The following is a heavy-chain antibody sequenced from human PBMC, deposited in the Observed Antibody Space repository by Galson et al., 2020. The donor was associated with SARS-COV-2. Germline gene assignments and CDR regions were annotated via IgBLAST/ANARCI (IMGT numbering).Heavy chain of an antibody. D-gene: IGHD3-22*01. Sequence: ASVKVSCKGSGYTFSGYYIHWVRQAPGQGLEWMGWINTNTGATNYAQNFQARVTMTRDTPISTAYMELSSLRHDDTAVYYCATQPRIVAVGGHCYYGMDVWGQGTTVIVSS. CDR1: GYTFSGYY. CDR3: ATQPRIVAVGGHCYYGMDV. J-gene: IGHJ6*02. V-gene: IGHV1-2*02. CDR2: INTNTGAT.